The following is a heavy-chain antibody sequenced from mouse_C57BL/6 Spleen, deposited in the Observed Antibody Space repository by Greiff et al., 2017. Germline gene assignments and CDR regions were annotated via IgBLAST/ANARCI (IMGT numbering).Heavy chain of an antibody. CDR3: TKDPPHMDY. Sequence: VQLQESGAELVRPGASVTLSCKASGYTFTDYEMHWVKQTPVHGLEWIGAIDPETGGTAYNQKFKGKAILTADKSSSTAYMELRSLTSEDSAVYYCTKDPPHMDYWGQGTSVTVSS. V-gene: IGHV1-15*01. J-gene: IGHJ4*01. CDR1: GYTFTDYE. CDR2: IDPETGGT.